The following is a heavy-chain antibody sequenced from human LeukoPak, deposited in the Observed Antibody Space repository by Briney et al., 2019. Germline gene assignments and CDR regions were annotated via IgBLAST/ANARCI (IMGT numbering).Heavy chain of an antibody. CDR3: AKAPGYYDSSVPYYFDY. J-gene: IGHJ4*02. V-gene: IGHV3-30*02. CDR2: IRYDGSNK. D-gene: IGHD3-22*01. CDR1: GFTFSSYG. Sequence: GGSLRLSCAASGFTFSSYGMHWVRQAPGKVLEWVAFIRYDGSNKYYADSVKGRFTISRDNSKNTLYLQMNSLRAEDTAVYYCAKAPGYYDSSVPYYFDYWGQGTLVTVSS.